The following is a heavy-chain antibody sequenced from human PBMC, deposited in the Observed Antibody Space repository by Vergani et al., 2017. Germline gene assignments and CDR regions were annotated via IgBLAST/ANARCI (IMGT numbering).Heavy chain of an antibody. CDR3: ARRTTMVRGVLEIARYYFDY. Sequence: QVQLQQWGPGLVTPSGTLSLTCAVYGGSISSDNWWNWVRQAPGKGLQWIGEIHRSRSTNYNPSLRRRVTISLDKSKNQFSLKLSSVTAADTAVYYCARRTTMVRGVLEIARYYFDYWGQGTLVTVSS. CDR2: IHRSRST. D-gene: IGHD3-10*01. V-gene: IGHV4-4*02. J-gene: IGHJ4*02. CDR1: GGSISSDNW.